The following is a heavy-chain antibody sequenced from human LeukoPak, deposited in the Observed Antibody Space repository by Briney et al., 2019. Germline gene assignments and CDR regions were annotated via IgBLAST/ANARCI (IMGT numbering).Heavy chain of an antibody. CDR2: IYTSGSI. CDR3: ARDRGDVVGATTFDY. V-gene: IGHV4-61*02. Sequence: SETLSLTCTVSGGSISSGSYYWSWIRQPAGKGLEWIGRIYTSGSINYNPSLKSRVTISVDTSKNQFSLKLSSVTAADTAVYYCARDRGDVVGATTFDYWGQGTLVTVSS. D-gene: IGHD1-26*01. J-gene: IGHJ4*02. CDR1: GGSISSGSYY.